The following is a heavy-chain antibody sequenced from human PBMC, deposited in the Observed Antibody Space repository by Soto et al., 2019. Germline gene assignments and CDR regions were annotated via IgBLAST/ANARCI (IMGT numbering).Heavy chain of an antibody. Sequence: ASETLSLTCAVSGGSISSSDWWSWVRQPPGKGLEWIGEIFHSGSTNYNPSLKSRVTISVDKSKNQFSLKLSSVTAADTAMYYCARVPSSWGLFDPWGQGSLVTVSS. V-gene: IGHV4-4*02. J-gene: IGHJ5*02. D-gene: IGHD3-16*01. CDR2: IFHSGST. CDR1: GGSISSSDW. CDR3: ARVPSSWGLFDP.